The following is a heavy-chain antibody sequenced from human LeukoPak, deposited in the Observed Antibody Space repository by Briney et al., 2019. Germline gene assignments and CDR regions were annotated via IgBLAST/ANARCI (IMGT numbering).Heavy chain of an antibody. D-gene: IGHD3-22*01. CDR3: ARDSGYDSRGFYYGGFDP. Sequence: SQILSLTCTVSGGSFSSGAYYWSWIRQLPGKGLEWIGYIHYSGSPYYNPSLKSRVSISGDTSKNQFSLTLSSVTVADTAVYYCARDSGYDSRGFYYGGFDPWGQGILVTVSS. V-gene: IGHV4-31*03. CDR1: GGSFSSGAYY. J-gene: IGHJ5*02. CDR2: IHYSGSP.